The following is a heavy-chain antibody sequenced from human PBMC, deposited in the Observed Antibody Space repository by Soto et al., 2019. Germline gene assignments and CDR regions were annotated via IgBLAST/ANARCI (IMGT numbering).Heavy chain of an antibody. J-gene: IGHJ5*02. D-gene: IGHD1-26*01. CDR3: SRGTWEARFDP. CDR1: GGSISSYY. CDR2: IYYSGST. V-gene: IGHV4-59*12. Sequence: SETLSLTCPVSGGSISSYYWSWIRQPPGKGLEWIGYIYYSGSTNYNPSLKSRVTISVDTSKNQFSLKLNSVTAADTAVYYCSRGTWEARFDPWGQGTLVTVSS.